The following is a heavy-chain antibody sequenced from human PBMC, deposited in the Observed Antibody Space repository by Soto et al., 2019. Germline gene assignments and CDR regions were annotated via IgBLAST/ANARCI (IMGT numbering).Heavy chain of an antibody. J-gene: IGHJ4*02. Sequence: QLQLQESGPGLVKPSETLSLSCTVSGGSITSSGFSWDWIRQPPGKGLEWIGSFYYSGKTYYNASLESRVTISADTSTNQFSLKLTSLTAADTAVYYCARHQLRFLEWSYFDYWGQGSLVTVSS. CDR1: GGSITSSGFS. CDR2: FYYSGKT. D-gene: IGHD3-3*01. V-gene: IGHV4-39*01. CDR3: ARHQLRFLEWSYFDY.